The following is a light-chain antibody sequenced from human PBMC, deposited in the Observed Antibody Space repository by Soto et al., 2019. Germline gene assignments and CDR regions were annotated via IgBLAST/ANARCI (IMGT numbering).Light chain of an antibody. Sequence: EIVMTQSPAPLSVSPGERATLSCRASQSVSSNLAWYQQKPGQAPRLLIYGASTRATGIPARFSGSGSGTEFTLTISSLQSEDSAVYYCQQYNNWPRTFVQGTKVEIK. CDR2: GAS. V-gene: IGKV3-15*01. CDR1: QSVSSN. CDR3: QQYNNWPRT. J-gene: IGKJ1*01.